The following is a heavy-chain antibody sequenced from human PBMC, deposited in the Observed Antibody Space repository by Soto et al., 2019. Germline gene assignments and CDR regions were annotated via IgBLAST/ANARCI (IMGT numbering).Heavy chain of an antibody. Sequence: TSETLSLTCAVYGGSFSCYYWSWIRQPPGKGLEWIGEINHSGSTNYNPSLKSRVTISVDTSKNQFSLKLSSVTAADTAVYYCARYGDWRRGAFDIWGQGTMVTV. CDR1: GGSFSCYY. V-gene: IGHV4-34*01. CDR2: INHSGST. CDR3: ARYGDWRRGAFDI. J-gene: IGHJ3*02. D-gene: IGHD4-17*01.